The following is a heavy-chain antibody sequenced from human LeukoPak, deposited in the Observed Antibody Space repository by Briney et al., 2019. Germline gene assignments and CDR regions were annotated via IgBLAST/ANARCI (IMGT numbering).Heavy chain of an antibody. CDR2: IKQDGSEK. J-gene: IGHJ3*02. CDR3: ARRRMYYGSGTYAFDI. V-gene: IGHV3-7*01. CDR1: GFTFSSIW. D-gene: IGHD3-10*01. Sequence: PGGSLRPSCAASGFTFSSIWMSWVRQAPGKGLGWVANIKQDGSEKYYVDSVKGRFTISRDNAKNSLYLQMNSLRAEDTAVYYCARRRMYYGSGTYAFDIWGQGTMVTVSS.